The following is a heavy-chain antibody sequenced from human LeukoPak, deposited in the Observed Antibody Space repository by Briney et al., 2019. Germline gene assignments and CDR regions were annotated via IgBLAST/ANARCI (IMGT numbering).Heavy chain of an antibody. V-gene: IGHV3-74*01. CDR2: LKGDGSRA. CDR1: GFTFSSYW. Sequence: GGSLRLSCAASGFTFSSYWMHWVRQSPGKGLEWVGQLKGDGSRASYADSVRGRFTISRDNAKNTVYLQLNSLRAEDTAVYYCARDGYLAPVIAFLDYWGQGTPVTVSS. CDR3: ARDGYLAPVIAFLDY. D-gene: IGHD2-2*03. J-gene: IGHJ4*02.